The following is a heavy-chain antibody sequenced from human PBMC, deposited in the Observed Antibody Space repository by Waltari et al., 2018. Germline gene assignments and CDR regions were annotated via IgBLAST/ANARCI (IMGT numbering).Heavy chain of an antibody. CDR2: INAGNGNK. Sequence: QVQLVQSGAEVKKPGASVKVSCKASGYTFTSYAMHWVRQAPGQRLEGMGWINAGNGNKKYSQKFQGRVTITRDTSASTAYMELSSLRSEDTAVYYCATRTGTTKFYYYYYMDVWGKGTTVTVSS. V-gene: IGHV1-3*01. CDR3: ATRTGTTKFYYYYYMDV. CDR1: GYTFTSYA. J-gene: IGHJ6*03. D-gene: IGHD1-7*01.